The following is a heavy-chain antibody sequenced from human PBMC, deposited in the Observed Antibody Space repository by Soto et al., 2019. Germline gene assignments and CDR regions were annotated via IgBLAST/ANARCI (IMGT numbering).Heavy chain of an antibody. CDR3: ARKLNSNYVLWYYYYGMDV. V-gene: IGHV4-59*01. Sequence: PSETLSLTCTVSGGSISSYYWSWIRQPPGKGLEWIGYIYYSGSTNYNPSLKSRVTISVDTSKNQFSLKLSSVTAADTAVYYCARKLNSNYVLWYYYYGMDVWGQGTTVPVSS. CDR1: GGSISSYY. J-gene: IGHJ6*02. CDR2: IYYSGST. D-gene: IGHD4-4*01.